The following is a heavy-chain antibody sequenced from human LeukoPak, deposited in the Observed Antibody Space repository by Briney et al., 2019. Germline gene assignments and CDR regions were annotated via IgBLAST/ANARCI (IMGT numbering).Heavy chain of an antibody. D-gene: IGHD6-13*01. CDR3: ADYVDAATENTIDY. J-gene: IGHJ4*02. CDR2: IYSGGST. Sequence: GGSLRLSCAASGFTVSSNYMSWVRQAPGKGLEWVSVIYSGGSTYYADSVKGRFTISRDNSKNTLYLQMNSLRAEDTAVYYCADYVDAATENTIDYWGQGTQVTVSS. CDR1: GFTVSSNY. V-gene: IGHV3-53*01.